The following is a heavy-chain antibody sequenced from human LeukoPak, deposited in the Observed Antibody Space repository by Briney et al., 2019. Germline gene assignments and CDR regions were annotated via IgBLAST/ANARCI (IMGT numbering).Heavy chain of an antibody. D-gene: IGHD3-10*01. CDR2: LYTSGST. CDR1: GASISGFY. J-gene: IGHJ6*02. Sequence: SETLSLTCTVSGASISGFYWSWIRQPAGKGLEWIGRLYTSGSTNYNPSLKSRVTMSVDTSKSQFSLKLDSVTAADTAMYYCARETYYYASGSYSDYYAMDVWGQGTTVTVSS. V-gene: IGHV4-4*07. CDR3: ARETYYYASGSYSDYYAMDV.